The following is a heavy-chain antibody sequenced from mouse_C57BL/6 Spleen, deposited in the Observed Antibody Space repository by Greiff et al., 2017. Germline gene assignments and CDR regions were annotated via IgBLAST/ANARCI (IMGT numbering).Heavy chain of an antibody. CDR3: ARDRGSSYKDWYFDV. D-gene: IGHD1-1*01. J-gene: IGHJ1*03. Sequence: EVQLVESEGGLVQPGSSMKLSCTASGFTFSDYYMAWVRQVPEKGLEWVANINYDGSSTYYLDSLKSRFIISRDNAKNILYLQMSSLKSEDTATYYCARDRGSSYKDWYFDVWGTGTTVTVSS. CDR1: GFTFSDYY. CDR2: INYDGSST. V-gene: IGHV5-16*01.